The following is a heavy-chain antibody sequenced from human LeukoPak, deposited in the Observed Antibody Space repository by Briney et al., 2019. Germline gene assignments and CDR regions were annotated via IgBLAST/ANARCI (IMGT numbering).Heavy chain of an antibody. CDR2: ISGSGGST. CDR3: VKDRKSRDLDSLDI. Sequence: GGSLRLSCAASGFTFSSYAMSWVRQAPGKGLEWVSAISGSGGSTYSADSVKGRFTISRDNSKNTLYLQMNSLRTDDTAVYYCVKDRKSRDLDSLDIWGQGTMVTVSS. D-gene: IGHD5-24*01. J-gene: IGHJ3*02. V-gene: IGHV3-23*01. CDR1: GFTFSSYA.